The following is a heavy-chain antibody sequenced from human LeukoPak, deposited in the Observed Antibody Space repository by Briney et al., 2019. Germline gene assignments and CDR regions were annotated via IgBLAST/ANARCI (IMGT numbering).Heavy chain of an antibody. V-gene: IGHV1-46*01. CDR1: GYTFTSYY. J-gene: IGHJ4*02. CDR3: ARSPSASTPYYFDY. D-gene: IGHD3-16*01. CDR2: INPSGGTT. Sequence: ASVKVSCKASGYTFTSYYMHWVRQAPEQGLEWMGIINPSGGTTNYAQKFQGRVTMTRDTSTGTVYLDLSSLRSEDTAVYYCARSPSASTPYYFDYWGQGTLVTVSS.